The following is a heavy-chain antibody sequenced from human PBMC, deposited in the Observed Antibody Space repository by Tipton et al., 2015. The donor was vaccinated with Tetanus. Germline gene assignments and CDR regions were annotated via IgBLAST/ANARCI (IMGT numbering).Heavy chain of an antibody. V-gene: IGHV4-31*02. CDR2: IYYSGST. D-gene: IGHD4-17*01. CDR1: GGSISSGGYY. J-gene: IGHJ5*02. CDR3: ASQTGGANWLDP. Sequence: LRLSCTVSGGSISSGGYYWSWIRQHPGKGLEWIGYIYYSGSTYYNPYLKSRVTISVDTSKNQFSLKLSSVTAADTAVYYCASQTGGANWLDPWGQGTLVTVSS.